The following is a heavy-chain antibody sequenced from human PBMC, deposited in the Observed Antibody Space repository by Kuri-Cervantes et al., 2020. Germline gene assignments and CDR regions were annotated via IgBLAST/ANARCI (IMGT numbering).Heavy chain of an antibody. Sequence: ESLKISCTVSGGSISCGSYYWGWIRQPPGKGLEWIGSIYYSGSTYYNPSLKSRVTISVDTSKNQFSLKLSSVTAADTAVYYCARLGGQKLVHGLGAFDIWGQGTMVTVSS. J-gene: IGHJ3*02. CDR2: IYYSGST. CDR3: ARLGGQKLVHGLGAFDI. D-gene: IGHD6-13*01. V-gene: IGHV4-39*01. CDR1: GGSISCGSYY.